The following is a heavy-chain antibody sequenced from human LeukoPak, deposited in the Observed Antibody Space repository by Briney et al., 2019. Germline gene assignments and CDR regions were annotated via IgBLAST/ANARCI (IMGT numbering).Heavy chain of an antibody. CDR3: ARGNIVVVVAANTYYYYGMDV. Sequence: PSETLSLTCAVYGGSFSGYYWSWIRQPPGKGLEWIGEINHSGSTNYNPSLKSRVTISVDTSKNQFSLKLSSVTAADTAVYYCARGNIVVVVAANTYYYYGMDVWGQGTTVTVSS. J-gene: IGHJ6*02. D-gene: IGHD2-15*01. V-gene: IGHV4-34*01. CDR1: GGSFSGYY. CDR2: INHSGST.